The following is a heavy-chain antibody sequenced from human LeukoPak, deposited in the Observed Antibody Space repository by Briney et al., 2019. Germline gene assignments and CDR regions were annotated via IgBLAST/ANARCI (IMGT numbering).Heavy chain of an antibody. J-gene: IGHJ4*01. V-gene: IGHV5-51*01. CDR3: ARQGLGSVVVPSVDY. CDR2: FYPGDSET. D-gene: IGHD2-2*01. Sequence: GESLKIPCKAFGYTFTTHWIGWVRQMPGKGLGWMGIFYPGDSETRYSPSFQGQVNHSHHKYITTPYLQWSSRKASDTAMYYCARQGLGSVVVPSVDYAGQGTLVTVSS. CDR1: GYTFTTHW.